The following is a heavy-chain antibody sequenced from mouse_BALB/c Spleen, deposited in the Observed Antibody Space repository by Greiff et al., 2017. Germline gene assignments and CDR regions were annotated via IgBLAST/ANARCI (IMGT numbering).Heavy chain of an antibody. Sequence: EVQLVESGPGLVKPSQSLSLTCTVTGYSITSDYAWNWIRQFPGNKLEWMGYISYSGSTSYNPSLKSRISITRDTSKNQFFLQLNSVTTEDTATYYCATYGYDGRGYWGQGTSVTVSS. CDR1: GYSITSDYA. V-gene: IGHV3-2*02. CDR3: ATYGYDGRGY. D-gene: IGHD2-2*01. CDR2: ISYSGST. J-gene: IGHJ4*01.